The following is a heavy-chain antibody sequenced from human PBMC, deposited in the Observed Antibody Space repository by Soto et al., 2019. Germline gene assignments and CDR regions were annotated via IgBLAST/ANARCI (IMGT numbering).Heavy chain of an antibody. Sequence: GASVKVSCKASGGTFSSYAISWVRQAPGQGLEWMGGIIPIFGTANYAQKFQGRVTITADKSTSTAYMELSSLRAEDTAVYYCARVSVVLAVSDYWGQGALVTVSS. CDR1: GGTFSSYA. CDR2: IIPIFGTA. CDR3: ARVSVVLAVSDY. J-gene: IGHJ4*02. D-gene: IGHD2-8*02. V-gene: IGHV1-69*06.